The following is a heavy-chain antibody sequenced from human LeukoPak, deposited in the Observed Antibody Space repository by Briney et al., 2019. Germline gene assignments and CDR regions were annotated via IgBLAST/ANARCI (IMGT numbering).Heavy chain of an antibody. CDR1: GGFISSSYY. CDR3: ARGIYGAYFDQ. V-gene: IGHV4-61*02. Sequence: SQTLSLTCTVSGGFISSSYYWSWIRQPAGKGLEWIGRISTSGTTNYNPSLKSRVTISVDTSKNQFSLKLNSVTAADTALYYCARGIYGAYFDQWGQGTLVTVSS. CDR2: ISTSGTT. D-gene: IGHD4/OR15-4a*01. J-gene: IGHJ4*02.